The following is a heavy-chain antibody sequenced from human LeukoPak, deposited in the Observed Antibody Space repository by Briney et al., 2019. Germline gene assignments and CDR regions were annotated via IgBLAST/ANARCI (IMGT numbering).Heavy chain of an antibody. J-gene: IGHJ4*02. Sequence: ASLKVSCKASGYTFTSYGISWVRKAPGQGLEWMGWISTYNGNTHYAQKLQGRVTMTTDTSTSTAYMELRSLRSDDTAVYYCARSSLAVAGSVFDYWGQGTLDSVSS. V-gene: IGHV1-18*01. CDR3: ARSSLAVAGSVFDY. CDR1: GYTFTSYG. CDR2: ISTYNGNT. D-gene: IGHD6-19*01.